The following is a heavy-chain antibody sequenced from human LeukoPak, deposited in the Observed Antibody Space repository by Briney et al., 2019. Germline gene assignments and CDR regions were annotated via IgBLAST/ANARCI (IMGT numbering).Heavy chain of an antibody. V-gene: IGHV4-30-2*01. CDR2: IYHGGST. J-gene: IGHJ4*02. D-gene: IGHD6-6*01. Sequence: SETLSLTCTVSGGSISSGGYYWTWIRQPPGKGLEWIGYIYHGGSTYYNPSLKSRVTISVDRSKNQFSLKLSSVTAADTAVYYCARGGPSDIAARSLDYWGQGTLVTVSS. CDR3: ARGGPSDIAARSLDY. CDR1: GGSISSGGYY.